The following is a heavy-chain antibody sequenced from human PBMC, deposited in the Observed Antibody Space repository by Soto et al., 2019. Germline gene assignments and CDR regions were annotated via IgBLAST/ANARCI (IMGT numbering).Heavy chain of an antibody. D-gene: IGHD2-21*01. J-gene: IGHJ4*02. CDR3: ARGHIPVYGPVPDYFDS. CDR1: GGSLRGSY. CDR2: VTHSGST. Sequence: QVHLQQWGAGLLKPSETLSLTCGVYGGSLRGSYWSWIRQPPGKALEWLGKVTHSGSTTFNPSLKSRVIVSVDTSDNQFSLKLTSVNAADTAVYYCARGHIPVYGPVPDYFDSWGQGTLVTVSS. V-gene: IGHV4-34*02.